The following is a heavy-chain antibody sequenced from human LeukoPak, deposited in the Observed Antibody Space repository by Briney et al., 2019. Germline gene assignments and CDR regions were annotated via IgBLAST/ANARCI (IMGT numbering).Heavy chain of an antibody. Sequence: PGRSLRLSRAASGFTFSSYGMHWVRQAPGKGLEWVAVISYDGSNKYYADSVKGRFTISRDNSKNTLYLQMNSLRAEDTAVYYCAKAEPGYSSGWYGYYGMDVWGQGTTVTVSS. D-gene: IGHD6-19*01. CDR1: GFTFSSYG. V-gene: IGHV3-30*18. J-gene: IGHJ6*02. CDR3: AKAEPGYSSGWYGYYGMDV. CDR2: ISYDGSNK.